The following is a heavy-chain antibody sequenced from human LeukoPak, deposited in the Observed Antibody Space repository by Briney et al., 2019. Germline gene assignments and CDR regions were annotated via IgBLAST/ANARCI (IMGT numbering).Heavy chain of an antibody. CDR2: INPSGGST. J-gene: IGHJ4*02. D-gene: IGHD5-12*01. Sequence: AASVKVSCKASGYTFTSYYMHWVRQAPGQGLEWMGIINPSGGSTSYAQKFQGRVTITTDESTSTGYMELRSLRSDDTAVYYCARGDSGYDYGFDNWGQGTLVTVSS. V-gene: IGHV1-46*01. CDR1: GYTFTSYY. CDR3: ARGDSGYDYGFDN.